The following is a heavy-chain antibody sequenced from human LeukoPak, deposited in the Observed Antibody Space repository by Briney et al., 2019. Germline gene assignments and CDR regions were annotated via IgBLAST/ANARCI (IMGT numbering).Heavy chain of an antibody. CDR3: ARGYYDFWRGSEYYYYMDV. CDR1: GGSISSHH. Sequence: SETLSLTCTVPGGSISSHHWSWIRQPPGRGLERIGYIYYSGSTNYNPSLKSRVTISVDTSKNQFSLKLSSVTAADTAVYYCARGYYDFWRGSEYYYYMDVWGKGTTVTVSS. V-gene: IGHV4-59*11. D-gene: IGHD3-3*01. J-gene: IGHJ6*03. CDR2: IYYSGST.